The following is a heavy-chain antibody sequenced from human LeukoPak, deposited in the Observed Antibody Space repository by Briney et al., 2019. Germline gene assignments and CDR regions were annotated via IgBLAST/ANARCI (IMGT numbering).Heavy chain of an antibody. CDR2: ILGSGVTT. D-gene: IGHD3-9*01. V-gene: IGHV3-23*01. Sequence: GASLRLSRAASGFTFSNYAMSWVRQAPGKGLEWVSAILGSGVTTYYADSVKGRFTVSRDNSKSTLYLQMNTLRAEDTALYYCAKWGDYDVLTGYYVPDYWGQGTLVTVSS. CDR1: GFTFSNYA. J-gene: IGHJ4*02. CDR3: AKWGDYDVLTGYYVPDY.